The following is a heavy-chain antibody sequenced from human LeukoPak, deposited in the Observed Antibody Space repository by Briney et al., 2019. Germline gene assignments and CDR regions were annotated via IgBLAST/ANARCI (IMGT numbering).Heavy chain of an antibody. V-gene: IGHV3-20*04. J-gene: IGHJ3*02. CDR2: INWNGGST. CDR1: GFTFDDYG. Sequence: GGSLRLSCAASGFTFDDYGMSWVRQAPGKGLEWVSGINWNGGSTGYADSVKGRFTISRDNAKNSLYLQMNSLRAEDTALYYCARAKYSSGWYPSASAFDIWGQGTMVTVSS. CDR3: ARAKYSSGWYPSASAFDI. D-gene: IGHD6-19*01.